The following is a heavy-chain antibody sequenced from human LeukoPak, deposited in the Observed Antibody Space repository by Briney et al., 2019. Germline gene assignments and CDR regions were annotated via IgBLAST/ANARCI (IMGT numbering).Heavy chain of an antibody. CDR1: GDTFTSDG. CDR3: ARDVNTAMVNIIPRLDP. J-gene: IGHJ5*02. CDR2: ISTYNGYT. Sequence: GGSVKVSCKASGDTFTSDGISWVRQAPGQGLEWMGWISTYNGYTNYAQNLQGRVTMTTDTSTSTAYMELRSLRSDDTAVYYCARDVNTAMVNIIPRLDPWGQGTLVTVSS. V-gene: IGHV1-18*01. D-gene: IGHD5-18*01.